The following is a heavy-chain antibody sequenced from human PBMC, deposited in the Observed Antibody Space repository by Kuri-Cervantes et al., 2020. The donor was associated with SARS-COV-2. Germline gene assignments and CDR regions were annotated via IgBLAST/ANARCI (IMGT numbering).Heavy chain of an antibody. J-gene: IGHJ6*01. D-gene: IGHD2-8*01. V-gene: IGHV1-18*01. CDR3: ARDFVVLMVYAQDYYGMDV. CDR2: ISAYNGNT. CDR1: GYTFTSYG. Sequence: ASVKVSCKASGYTFTSYGISWVRQAPGQGLEWMGWISAYNGNTNYAQKLQGRVTMTTDTSTSTAYMELRSLRSDDTAVYYCARDFVVLMVYAQDYYGMDVWGQGTTVNGAS.